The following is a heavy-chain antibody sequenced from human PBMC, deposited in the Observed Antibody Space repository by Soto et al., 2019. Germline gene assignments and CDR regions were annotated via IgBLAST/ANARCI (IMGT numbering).Heavy chain of an antibody. D-gene: IGHD1-1*01. CDR2: ILYDGSNK. CDR3: AKSRDAYNFYFYYGMDV. V-gene: IGHV3-30*18. J-gene: IGHJ6*02. CDR1: GFTFINYG. Sequence: LRLSCAASGFTFINYGMHWVRQTPGKGLEWVALILYDGSNKYYADSVKGRFTISRGNSKNTLYLQVSSLRAEDTAVYYCAKSRDAYNFYFYYGMDVWGQGTSVTVSS.